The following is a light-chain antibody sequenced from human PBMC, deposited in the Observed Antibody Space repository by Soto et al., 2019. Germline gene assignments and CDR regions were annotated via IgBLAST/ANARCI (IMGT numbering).Light chain of an antibody. Sequence: QSALTQPASVSGSPGQSIAISCSGSTSDVGGYNYVSWYQQYPGKAPKLILYGVSDRPSGVSDRFSGSKSGNTASLIISGLQAEDEAHYYCSSYTASNTLFGGGTKLTVL. J-gene: IGLJ2*01. V-gene: IGLV2-14*03. CDR2: GVS. CDR3: SSYTASNTL. CDR1: TSDVGGYNY.